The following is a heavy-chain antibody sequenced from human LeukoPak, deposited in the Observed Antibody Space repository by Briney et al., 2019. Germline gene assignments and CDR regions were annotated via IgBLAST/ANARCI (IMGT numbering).Heavy chain of an antibody. CDR3: ARSYYYGSGSYRPLDY. Sequence: ASVKVSCKASGYTFTGCYMHWVRQAPGQGLEWMGWINPNSGGTNYAQKFQGWVTMTRDTSISTAYMELSRLRSDDTAVCYCARSYYYGSGSYRPLDYWGQGTLVTVSS. CDR2: INPNSGGT. V-gene: IGHV1-2*04. J-gene: IGHJ4*02. D-gene: IGHD3-10*01. CDR1: GYTFTGCY.